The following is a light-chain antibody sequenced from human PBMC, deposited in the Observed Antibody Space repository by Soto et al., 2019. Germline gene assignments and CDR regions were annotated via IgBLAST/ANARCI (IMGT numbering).Light chain of an antibody. CDR1: QSISSW. Sequence: DIQMTQSPSTLSASVGDRVTITCRASQSISSWLAWYQQKPGKAPKLLSYKASNLESGVPSRFSGSGSGTEFTLTISSLQPDDFATYYCQQYNSYSRTFGQGTKVEIK. V-gene: IGKV1-5*03. J-gene: IGKJ1*01. CDR2: KAS. CDR3: QQYNSYSRT.